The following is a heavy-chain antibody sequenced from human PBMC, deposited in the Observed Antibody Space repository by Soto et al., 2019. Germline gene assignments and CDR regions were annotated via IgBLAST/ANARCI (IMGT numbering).Heavy chain of an antibody. J-gene: IGHJ4*02. D-gene: IGHD4-17*01. CDR1: SGSISSSNW. V-gene: IGHV4-4*02. CDR3: ARASIDYGDYVFNC. Sequence: QVQLQESGPGLVKPSGTLSLTCAVSSGSISSSNWWSWVRQPPGKGLEWIGEIYHSGSTNYNPSLKRRVTISVDKSKNQFSLKLSSVTTVETAVYYSARASIDYGDYVFNCWGQGILVTDSS. CDR2: IYHSGST.